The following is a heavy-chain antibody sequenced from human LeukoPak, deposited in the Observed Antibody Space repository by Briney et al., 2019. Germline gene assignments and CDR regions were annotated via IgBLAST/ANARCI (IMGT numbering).Heavy chain of an antibody. Sequence: TGGSLRLPCSASGFTFRNFAISWVRQAPGKGLEWVSSIGGGDTHYADSVKGRFTISRDDSRSTVDLQMSSLRAEDTAVYYCAKDGQSFNSMYDYFDSWGQGTLVTVSS. CDR3: AKDGQSFNSMYDYFDS. CDR1: GFTFRNFA. V-gene: IGHV3-23*01. J-gene: IGHJ4*02. D-gene: IGHD2-8*01. CDR2: IGGGDT.